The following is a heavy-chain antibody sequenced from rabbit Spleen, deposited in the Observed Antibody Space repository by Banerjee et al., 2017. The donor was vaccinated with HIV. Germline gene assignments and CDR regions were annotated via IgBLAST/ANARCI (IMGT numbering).Heavy chain of an antibody. J-gene: IGHJ4*01. Sequence: QEQLVESGGGLVQPEGSLTLTCTASGFTLSSYYYMCWVRQAPGKGLELIACIYTGSSGSTYYASWAKGRFTISKSTSLNTVTLQVTSLTAADTATHFCARSADGYWSTGFILWGPGTLVTVS. V-gene: IGHV1S45*01. CDR1: GFTLSSYYY. D-gene: IGHD1-1*01. CDR3: ARSADGYWSTGFIL. CDR2: IYTGSSGST.